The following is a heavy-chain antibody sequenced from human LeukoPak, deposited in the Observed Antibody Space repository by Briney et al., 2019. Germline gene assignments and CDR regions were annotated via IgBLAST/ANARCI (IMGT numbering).Heavy chain of an antibody. CDR2: ISSSSSII. Sequence: PGGSLRLSCAASGFTFSSYNMNWVRQAPGKGLEWVSYISSSSSIIYYADSVKGRFTISRDNGKSSLYLQMNSLRAEDTAVYYCAKSGCYYYYGMDVWGQGTTVTVSS. CDR3: AKSGCYYYYGMDV. V-gene: IGHV3-48*01. D-gene: IGHD6-19*01. CDR1: GFTFSSYN. J-gene: IGHJ6*02.